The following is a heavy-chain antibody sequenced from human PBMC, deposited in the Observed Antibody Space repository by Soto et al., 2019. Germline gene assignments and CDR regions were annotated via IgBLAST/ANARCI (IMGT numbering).Heavy chain of an antibody. D-gene: IGHD2-2*01. CDR2: ISYDGSNK. CDR1: GFTFSSYA. V-gene: IGHV3-30*09. J-gene: IGHJ6*02. Sequence: GGSLRLSCAASGFTFSSYAMHWVRQAPGKGLEWVAVISYDGSNKYYADWLKGRIVISRDNSKDSLYLQMDTLRPDDTAIYYCARDTVTSLTPYQGFHYYGMDVWGQGTTVTVSS. CDR3: ARDTVTSLTPYQGFHYYGMDV.